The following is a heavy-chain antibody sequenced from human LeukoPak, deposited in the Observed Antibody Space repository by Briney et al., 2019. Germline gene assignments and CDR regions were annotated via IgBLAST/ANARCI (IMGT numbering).Heavy chain of an antibody. CDR1: GGSISSGGDY. CDR3: ASRDCSGGRCHFAGADPFDY. V-gene: IGHV4-31*03. J-gene: IGHJ4*02. CDR2: IYYSGST. Sequence: SETLSLTCTVSGGSISSGGDYWSWIRQHPGKGLEWIGYIYYSGSTYYNPSLKSRVTISADTSKNQFSLKLSSVTAADTAVYYCASRDCSGGRCHFAGADPFDYWGQGTLVTVSS. D-gene: IGHD2-15*01.